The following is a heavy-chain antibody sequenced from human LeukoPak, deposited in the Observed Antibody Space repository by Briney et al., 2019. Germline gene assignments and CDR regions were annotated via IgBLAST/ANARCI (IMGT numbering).Heavy chain of an antibody. Sequence: GGSLRLSCAASGFTFNSYGMSWVRQAPGKGLEWVSTISGGGGSTYYADSAKGRFTISRDNSNNTLYLQMNSLRAEDTAVYYCAKRSRGVIIIGFDPWGQGTLVTVSS. CDR3: AKRSRGVIIIGFDP. CDR1: GFTFNSYG. CDR2: ISGGGGST. V-gene: IGHV3-23*01. J-gene: IGHJ5*02. D-gene: IGHD3-10*01.